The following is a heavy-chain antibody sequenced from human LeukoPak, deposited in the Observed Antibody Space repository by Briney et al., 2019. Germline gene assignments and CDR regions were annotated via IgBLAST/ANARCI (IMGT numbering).Heavy chain of an antibody. CDR1: GFTFSSYG. J-gene: IGHJ6*02. Sequence: GGSLRLSCAASGFTFSSYGMHWVRQAPGKGLEWVAVIWYDGSNKYYADSVKGRFTISRDNSKNTLYLQMNSLRAEDTAVYYCARPFDSSSWYGAGYYYYGMDVWGQGTTVTVSS. D-gene: IGHD6-13*01. CDR3: ARPFDSSSWYGAGYYYYGMDV. CDR2: IWYDGSNK. V-gene: IGHV3-33*01.